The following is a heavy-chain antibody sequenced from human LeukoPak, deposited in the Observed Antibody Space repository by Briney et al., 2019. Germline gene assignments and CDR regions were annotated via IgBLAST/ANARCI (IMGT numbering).Heavy chain of an antibody. CDR3: ARGLGIVVPAAISSFDY. D-gene: IGHD2-2*02. CDR1: GGSFSGYY. V-gene: IGHV4-34*01. Sequence: PSETLSLTCAVYGGSFSGYYWSWIRQPPGKGLEWIGEINHSGSTNYNPSLKSRVTISVDTSKNQFSLKLSSVTAADTAVYYCARGLGIVVPAAISSFDYWGQGTLVTVSS. J-gene: IGHJ4*02. CDR2: INHSGST.